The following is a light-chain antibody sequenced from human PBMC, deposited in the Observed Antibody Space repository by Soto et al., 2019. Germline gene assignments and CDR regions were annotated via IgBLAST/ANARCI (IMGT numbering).Light chain of an antibody. CDR3: QQRTNWPPVA. Sequence: EIVLTQSPATLSLSPGERATLSCRASQSVSSYLAWYQQKPGQAPRLLIYDASNRATGIPARFSGSGSGTAFTLTTSSLGPEVFPFFYCQQRTNWPPVAFGQGTRLE. CDR2: DAS. CDR1: QSVSSY. V-gene: IGKV3-11*01. J-gene: IGKJ5*01.